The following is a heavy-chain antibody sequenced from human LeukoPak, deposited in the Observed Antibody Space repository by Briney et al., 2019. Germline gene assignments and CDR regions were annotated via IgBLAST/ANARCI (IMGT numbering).Heavy chain of an antibody. CDR3: AKDGCSSTSCYVDY. CDR2: ISGSGGST. D-gene: IGHD2-2*01. CDR1: GFTFGTYA. J-gene: IGHJ4*02. V-gene: IGHV3-23*01. Sequence: GGSLRLSCAASGFTFGTYAMSWVRQAPGKGLEWVSTISGSGGSTYYADSVKGRFTISRDNSKNTLYLQMNSLRAEDTAVYYCAKDGCSSTSCYVDYWGQGTLVTVSS.